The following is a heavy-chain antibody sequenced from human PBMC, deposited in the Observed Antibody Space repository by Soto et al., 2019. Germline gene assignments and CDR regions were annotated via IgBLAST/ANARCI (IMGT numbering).Heavy chain of an antibody. V-gene: IGHV1-3*01. CDR1: GYTCTNYA. D-gene: IGHD1-26*01. CDR2: INAGNGNT. J-gene: IGHJ2*01. Sequence: AXVKVSCKASGYTCTNYAMHWVRQAPGQRLEWMGWINAGNGNTKYSQKFQGRVTITRDTSASTAYMELSSLRSEDTAVYYCARGGSLYWYFDLWGRGTLVTSPQ. CDR3: ARGGSLYWYFDL.